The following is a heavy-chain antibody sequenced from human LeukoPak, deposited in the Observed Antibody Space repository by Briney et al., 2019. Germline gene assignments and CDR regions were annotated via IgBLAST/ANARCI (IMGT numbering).Heavy chain of an antibody. CDR3: ARSHTSYSSSLPSSYYFNY. Sequence: PGGSLRLSCAASGFTFSTYWMHWVRQAPGKGLVWVSRISSDGTNRLYADSVKGRFTISRDNAENTLYLQMNSLRAEDTAVYYCARSHTSYSSSLPSSYYFNYWGQGALVSVSS. CDR2: ISSDGTNR. V-gene: IGHV3-74*01. CDR1: GFTFSTYW. D-gene: IGHD6-13*01. J-gene: IGHJ4*02.